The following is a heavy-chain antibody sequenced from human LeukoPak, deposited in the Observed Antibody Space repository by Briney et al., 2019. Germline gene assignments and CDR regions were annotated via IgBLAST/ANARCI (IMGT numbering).Heavy chain of an antibody. CDR3: ARDSKRGFDP. J-gene: IGHJ5*02. CDR2: INPSGGST. V-gene: IGHV1-46*01. Sequence: ASVKVSCKASGYTFISYYMHWVRQAPGQGLEWMGIINPSGGSTSHAQKFQGRVTMTRDTSTSTVYMELSSLRSEDTAVYYCARDSKRGFDPWGQGTLVTVSS. D-gene: IGHD5-24*01. CDR1: GYTFISYY.